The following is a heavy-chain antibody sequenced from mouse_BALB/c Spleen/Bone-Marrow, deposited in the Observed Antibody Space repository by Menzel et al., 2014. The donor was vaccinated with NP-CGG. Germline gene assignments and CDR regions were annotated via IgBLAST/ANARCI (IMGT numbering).Heavy chain of an antibody. CDR2: IYPGNSDT. D-gene: IGHD4-1*01. V-gene: IGHV1-5*01. Sequence: VTLKECGTVLTRPGASVKMSCKASGYSFTSYWMHWVKQRPGQGLEWIGAIYPGNSDTTYNQKFKGKAKLTAVTSASTAYVELSSLTNEDSAVYYCTRNCDWYFDVWGAGTTVTVSS. CDR1: GYSFTSYW. CDR3: TRNCDWYFDV. J-gene: IGHJ1*01.